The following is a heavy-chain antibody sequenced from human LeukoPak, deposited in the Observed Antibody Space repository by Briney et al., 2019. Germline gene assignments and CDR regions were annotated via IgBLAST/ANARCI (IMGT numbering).Heavy chain of an antibody. Sequence: SETLSLTCTVAGGSISSGSYYWSWIRQPAGKGLEWIGRIYTRGRTNYNPSLKSRVTISVDTSKNQFSLKLSSVTAADTAVYYCARVTCGGDCRGHYYDSYMDVWGKGTTVTISS. CDR2: IYTRGRT. CDR3: ARVTCGGDCRGHYYDSYMDV. CDR1: GGSISSGSYY. V-gene: IGHV4-61*02. D-gene: IGHD2-21*02. J-gene: IGHJ6*03.